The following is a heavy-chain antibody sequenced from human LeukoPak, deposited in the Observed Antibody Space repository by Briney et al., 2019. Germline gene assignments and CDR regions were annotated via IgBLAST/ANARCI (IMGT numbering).Heavy chain of an antibody. CDR1: GGSISSGGYY. Sequence: PSETLSLTCTVSGGSISSGGYYWSWIRQPPGKGLEWIGYIYHSGSTYYNPSLKSRVTISVDRSKNQFSLKLSSVTAADTAVYYCARVGHHRGTDWFDPWGQGTLVTVSS. D-gene: IGHD3-16*01. V-gene: IGHV4-30-2*01. CDR2: IYHSGST. J-gene: IGHJ5*02. CDR3: ARVGHHRGTDWFDP.